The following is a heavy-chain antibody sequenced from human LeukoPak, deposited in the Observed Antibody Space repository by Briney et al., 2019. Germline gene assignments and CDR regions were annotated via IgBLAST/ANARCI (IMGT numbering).Heavy chain of an antibody. CDR3: ARQFSTSSRPFYYYMDV. Sequence: PSETLSLTCSVSGVSVTTYYWTWIRQPPGKGLERIGYIQTRGTTHYNPSLKSRITISVDTSKKQFSLRLSSVTAADTAVYYCARQFSTSSRPFYYYMDVWGKGTTVTVSS. D-gene: IGHD2-2*01. CDR1: GVSVTTYY. J-gene: IGHJ6*03. CDR2: IQTRGTT. V-gene: IGHV4-4*09.